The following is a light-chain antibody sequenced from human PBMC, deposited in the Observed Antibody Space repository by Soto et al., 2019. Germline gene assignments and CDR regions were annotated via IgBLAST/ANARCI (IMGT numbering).Light chain of an antibody. V-gene: IGKV3-20*01. CDR2: GAS. Sequence: EIVLTQSPGTLSLSPGERATLSCRASQSVSNNYLAWYQQKPGQAPRLLIYGASNRATGIPDRFSGSGSGTDFTLTISRLEPEDFGVYYCQQFVNSPYMYTFGQGTRLEIK. CDR1: QSVSNNY. CDR3: QQFVNSPYMYT. J-gene: IGKJ5*01.